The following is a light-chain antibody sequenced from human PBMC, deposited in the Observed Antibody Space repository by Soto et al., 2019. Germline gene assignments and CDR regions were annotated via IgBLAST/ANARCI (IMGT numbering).Light chain of an antibody. Sequence: DVVMTQTPLSLSVAPGQPASISCKSSQSLLYSDGNTYLNWFQQRPGQSPRRLIYLVSNRDSGVPDRFSGSKSGTDFTLKISRVEAEDVGIYYCMQASHWPYTFGQGTKVDIK. J-gene: IGKJ2*01. V-gene: IGKV2-30*01. CDR1: QSLLYSDGNTY. CDR3: MQASHWPYT. CDR2: LVS.